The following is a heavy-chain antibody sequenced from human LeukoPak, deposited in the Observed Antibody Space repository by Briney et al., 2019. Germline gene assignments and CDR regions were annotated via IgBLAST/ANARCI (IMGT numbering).Heavy chain of an antibody. J-gene: IGHJ5*02. CDR3: TGEPNWFDP. V-gene: IGHV3-15*01. Sequence: GGSLRLSCAASGFTFRTLWMSWVRQAPGKGLEWVGRIKSKTDGGTTQYAAPVKDRFTTSRDDSKSMLYLQMTSLKAEDTAVYYCTGEPNWFDPWGQETLVTVSS. D-gene: IGHD1-26*01. CDR1: GFTFRTLW. CDR2: IKSKTDGGTT.